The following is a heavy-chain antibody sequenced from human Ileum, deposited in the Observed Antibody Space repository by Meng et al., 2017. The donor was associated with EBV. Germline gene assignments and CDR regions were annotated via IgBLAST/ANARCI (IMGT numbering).Heavy chain of an antibody. J-gene: IGHJ4*02. CDR2: IKSTTDGGTT. V-gene: IGHV3-15*01. Sequence: RLVEAGGGLLKHGGSLRLACAASGFTFSNAWMTWVRQAPGKGLEWVGRIKSTTDGGTTDYAAPVKGRFTISRDDSKNTLFLQMDSLKTEDTAVYYCEGWRYWGQGTLVTVSS. CDR3: EGWRY. D-gene: IGHD2-15*01. CDR1: GFTFSNAW.